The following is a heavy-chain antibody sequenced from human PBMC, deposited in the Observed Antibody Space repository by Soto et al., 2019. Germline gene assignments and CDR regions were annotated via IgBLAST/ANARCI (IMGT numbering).Heavy chain of an antibody. CDR3: ARSDDSTSYPLDL. CDR1: GYTFTNYY. Sequence: SVKVSCKASGYTFTNYYMHWVRQAPGQGLEWMGWMNPRSGGTKYAQAFQDRVTMTRDASISTAYMEVTSRRHGDTAVYFCARSDDSTSYPLDLWGPGTLVTVSS. CDR2: MNPRSGGT. J-gene: IGHJ5*02. V-gene: IGHV1-2*02. D-gene: IGHD4-4*01.